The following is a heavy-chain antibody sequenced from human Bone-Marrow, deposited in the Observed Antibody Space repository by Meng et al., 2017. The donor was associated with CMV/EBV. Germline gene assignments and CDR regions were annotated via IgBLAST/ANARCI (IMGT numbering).Heavy chain of an antibody. V-gene: IGHV1-69*01. D-gene: IGHD3-22*01. CDR1: GGILRKYA. J-gene: IGHJ4*02. CDR3: ARGEYYYESYFNY. CDR2: ISAIFGTE. Sequence: QAQLEQSGAEGKKPGSSVKFSGKVSGGILRKYAISWVRQAPGQGLEYMGGISAIFGTEKYAQKFQGRVTITADESTNTVYMEVSSLRSEDTAVYYCARGEYYYESYFNYWGQGTLVTVSS.